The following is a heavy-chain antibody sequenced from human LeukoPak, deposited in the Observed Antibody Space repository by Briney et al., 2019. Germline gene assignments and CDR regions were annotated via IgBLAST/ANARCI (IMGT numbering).Heavy chain of an antibody. D-gene: IGHD6-13*01. J-gene: IGHJ4*02. CDR1: GGSISSGGYY. Sequence: SQTLSLTCTVSGGSISSGGYYWSWIRQLPGKGLEWIGYIYHSGSTYYNPSLKSRVTISVDRSKNQFSLKLSSVTAADTAVYYCQAAAADFDYWGQGTLVTVSS. V-gene: IGHV4-30-2*01. CDR2: IYHSGST. CDR3: QAAAADFDY.